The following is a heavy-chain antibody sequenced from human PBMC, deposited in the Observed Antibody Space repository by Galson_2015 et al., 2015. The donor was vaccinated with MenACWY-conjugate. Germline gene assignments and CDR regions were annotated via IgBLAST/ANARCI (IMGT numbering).Heavy chain of an antibody. Sequence: SLRLSCAASGFTFSSSAMTWVRQAPGKGLEWVSVFSSNGHSTNYADSVKGRFTISRDNSKNTLYLQMNNLRAEDTALYYCAKVSPGGWYVIYWRQGTLVTVPS. J-gene: IGHJ4*02. CDR2: FSSNGHST. D-gene: IGHD6-19*01. CDR3: AKVSPGGWYVIY. CDR1: GFTFSSSA. V-gene: IGHV3-23*01.